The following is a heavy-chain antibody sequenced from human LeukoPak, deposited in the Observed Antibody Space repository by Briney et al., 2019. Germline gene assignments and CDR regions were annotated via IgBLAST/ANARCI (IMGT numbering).Heavy chain of an antibody. Sequence: GGSLRLSCAASGFTFSSYAMHWVRQAPGKGLEWVAVISYDGSNKYYADSVKGRFTISRDNSKNTLYLQMNSLRAEDTAVYYCARGRGSDSSSWTSGAFDYWGQGTLVTVSS. CDR3: ARGRGSDSSSWTSGAFDY. CDR2: ISYDGSNK. J-gene: IGHJ4*02. D-gene: IGHD6-13*01. CDR1: GFTFSSYA. V-gene: IGHV3-30-3*01.